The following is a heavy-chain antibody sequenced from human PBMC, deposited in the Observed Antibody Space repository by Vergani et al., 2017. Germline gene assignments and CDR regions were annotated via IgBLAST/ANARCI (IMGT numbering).Heavy chain of an antibody. CDR3: ARVGYSGYGPHDAFDI. V-gene: IGHV4-4*07. CDR1: GGSISSYY. CDR2: IYTSGST. D-gene: IGHD5-12*01. J-gene: IGHJ3*02. Sequence: QVQLQESGPGLVKPSETLSLTCTVSGGSISSYYWSWIRQPAGKGLEWIGRIYTSGSTNSNPSLKSRVTMSVDTSKNQFSLKLSSVTAASTAVYYCARVGYSGYGPHDAFDIWGQGTMVTVSS.